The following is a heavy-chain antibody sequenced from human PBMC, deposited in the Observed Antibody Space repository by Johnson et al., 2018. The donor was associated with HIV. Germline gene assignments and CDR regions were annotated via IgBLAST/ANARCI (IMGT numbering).Heavy chain of an antibody. CDR2: ISYDGSNK. Sequence: QVQLVESGGGVVQPGRSLRLSSAASGFTFSSYAMHWVRQAPGKGLEWVAVISYDGSNKYYADSVKGRFTISRDNSKNTRYLQMNSLRAEDTAVYYCARDYRSSSSWGGAFDFWGQGTMVTVSS. J-gene: IGHJ3*01. D-gene: IGHD6-13*01. CDR3: ARDYRSSSSWGGAFDF. V-gene: IGHV3-30-3*01. CDR1: GFTFSSYA.